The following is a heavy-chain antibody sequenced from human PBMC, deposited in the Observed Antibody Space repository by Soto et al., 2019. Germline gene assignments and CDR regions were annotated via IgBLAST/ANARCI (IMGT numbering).Heavy chain of an antibody. CDR1: GGSISSGDYY. CDR3: AREYVYGGTPCYFDY. CDR2: IYYSGST. Sequence: SETLSLTCTVSGGSISSGDYYWSWIRQPPGKGLEWIGYIYYSGSTYYNPSLKSRVTISVDTSKNQFSLKLSSVTAADTAAYYCAREYVYGGTPCYFDYWGQGTLVTVSS. D-gene: IGHD4-17*01. V-gene: IGHV4-30-4*01. J-gene: IGHJ4*02.